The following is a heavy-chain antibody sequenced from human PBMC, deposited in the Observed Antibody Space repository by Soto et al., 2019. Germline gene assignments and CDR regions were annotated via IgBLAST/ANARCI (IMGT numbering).Heavy chain of an antibody. CDR3: ARGSPLSSGSGENDC. J-gene: IGHJ4*02. D-gene: IGHD3-10*01. CDR2: ISSSSSTI. Sequence: EVQLVESGGGLVQPGGSLRLSCAASGFTFSSYSMNWVRQAPGKGLEWVSYISSSSSTIYYAYSVKGRFTISRDNAKNSLYLQMNSLRDEDTAVYYCARGSPLSSGSGENDCWGQGTLVTVSS. CDR1: GFTFSSYS. V-gene: IGHV3-48*02.